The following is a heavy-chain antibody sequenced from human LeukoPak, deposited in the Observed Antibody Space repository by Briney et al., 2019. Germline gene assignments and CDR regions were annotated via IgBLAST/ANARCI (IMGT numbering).Heavy chain of an antibody. D-gene: IGHD6-6*01. J-gene: IGHJ4*02. CDR2: IYTSGST. Sequence: PSQTLSLTCTVSGGSISSGSYYWSWIRQPAGKGLEWIGRIYTSGSTNYNPSLKSRVTISEDTSKNQFSLKLSSVTAADTAVYYCARELQLVPRVFDYWGQGTLVTVSA. V-gene: IGHV4-61*02. CDR1: GGSISSGSYY. CDR3: ARELQLVPRVFDY.